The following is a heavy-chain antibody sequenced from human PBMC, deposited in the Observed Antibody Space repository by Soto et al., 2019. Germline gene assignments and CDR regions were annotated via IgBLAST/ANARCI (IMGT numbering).Heavy chain of an antibody. V-gene: IGHV4-34*01. CDR1: GGSFSGHS. J-gene: IGHJ5*01. Sequence: SETLSLTCAVYGGSFSGHSWTWIRQSPGKGLEWIGDINHSGRVNYSPSLKSRVTISLDTSKNQFSLTLSAVTAADTAMYYCSTRAYDTNGYYRFDPWGQGTLVTISS. D-gene: IGHD3-22*01. CDR3: STRAYDTNGYYRFDP. CDR2: INHSGRV.